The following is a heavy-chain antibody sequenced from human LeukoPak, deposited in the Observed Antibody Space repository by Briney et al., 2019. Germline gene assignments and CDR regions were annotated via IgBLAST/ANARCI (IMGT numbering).Heavy chain of an antibody. Sequence: GASVKLSCKASGYTFTSYYMHWVRQAPGRGLEWMGIINPSGGSTSYAQKFQGRVTMTRDTSTSTVYMELSSLRSEDTAVYYCARGSYSSSWPYYFDYWGQGTLVTVSS. J-gene: IGHJ4*02. CDR1: GYTFTSYY. V-gene: IGHV1-46*01. CDR3: ARGSYSSSWPYYFDY. CDR2: INPSGGST. D-gene: IGHD6-13*01.